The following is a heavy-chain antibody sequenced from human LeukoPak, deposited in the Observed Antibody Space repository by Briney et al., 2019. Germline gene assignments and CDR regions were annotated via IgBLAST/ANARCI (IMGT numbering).Heavy chain of an antibody. D-gene: IGHD6-13*01. J-gene: IGHJ4*02. V-gene: IGHV1-2*06. Sequence: GASVKVSCKASGYTFTGYYMHWVRQAPGQGLEWMGRINPNNGGTNYVQKFQGRVTMTRDTSISTAYMELSRLRSDDTAVYYCARPRRGSSWYDYWGQGTLVTVSS. CDR1: GYTFTGYY. CDR3: ARPRRGSSWYDY. CDR2: INPNNGGT.